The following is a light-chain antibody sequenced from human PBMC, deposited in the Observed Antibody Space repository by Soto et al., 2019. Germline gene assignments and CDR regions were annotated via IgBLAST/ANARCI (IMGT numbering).Light chain of an antibody. V-gene: IGKV1-5*03. CDR3: QQYNSYSRT. Sequence: DIQLTQSQCSLCASVGERATLTCRASQSISNWLAWYQQKPGTAPKLLIYKASSLESGVPSRFSGSGSGTEFTLTISSLQPDDFATYHCQQYNSYSRTFGQGTKVDIK. CDR1: QSISNW. J-gene: IGKJ1*01. CDR2: KAS.